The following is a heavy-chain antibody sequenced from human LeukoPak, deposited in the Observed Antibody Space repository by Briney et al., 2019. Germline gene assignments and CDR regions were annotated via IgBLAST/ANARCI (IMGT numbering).Heavy chain of an antibody. D-gene: IGHD6-13*01. CDR1: GFTFSNYV. CDR3: AWSSSWYGAFDI. V-gene: IGHV3-23*01. Sequence: GGSLRLSCAASGFTFSNYVMSWVRQAPGEGLEWVSAISGSGDSTYYADSVKGRFTISRDNSKNTLYLQMNSLRAEDTAVYSCAWSSSWYGAFDIWGQGTMVTVSS. J-gene: IGHJ3*02. CDR2: ISGSGDST.